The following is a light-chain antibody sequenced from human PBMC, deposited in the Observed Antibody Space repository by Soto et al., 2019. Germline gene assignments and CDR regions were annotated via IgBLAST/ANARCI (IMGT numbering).Light chain of an antibody. V-gene: IGLV1-40*01. CDR3: QSYDTSLTAFV. Sequence: QYVLTRPPSVSGAPGQRVTTSCTGSSSNIGADYDVHWYQQFPGTAPKILIFANTNRPSGVPGRFSGSKSGTSASLAITERQAEDEADYYCQSYDTSLTAFVFGTGTKVTVL. J-gene: IGLJ1*01. CDR1: SSNIGADYD. CDR2: ANT.